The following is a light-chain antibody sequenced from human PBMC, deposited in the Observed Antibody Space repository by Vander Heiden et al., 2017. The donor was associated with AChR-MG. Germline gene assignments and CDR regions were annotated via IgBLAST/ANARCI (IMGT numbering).Light chain of an antibody. CDR2: GNN. J-gene: IGLJ2*01. CDR1: TSNSGSTFD. CDR3: QSFDIRLSAVV. Sequence: QSVLTQPPSVSGAPGQRVNIACIRSTSNSGSTFDVHWYHQLPGAAPNLLIYGNNNRPSGVPDRFSGSKSGTSASLAITGLQAEDEADYYCQSFDIRLSAVVFGGGTKLTVL. V-gene: IGLV1-40*01.